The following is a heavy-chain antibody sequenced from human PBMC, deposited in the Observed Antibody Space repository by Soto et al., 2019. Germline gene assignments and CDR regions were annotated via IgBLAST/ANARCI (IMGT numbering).Heavy chain of an antibody. Sequence: GXLGLSCAASGFTFSIYSMNWVRQAPGNGLEWVSYISSSSSTIYYADSVKGRFTISRDNAKNSLYLQMNSLRDEDTAVYYCARAVNKMVRGVIIGPIDYWGQGTLVTVSS. CDR1: GFTFSIYS. CDR3: ARAVNKMVRGVIIGPIDY. CDR2: ISSSSSTI. V-gene: IGHV3-48*02. J-gene: IGHJ4*02. D-gene: IGHD3-10*01.